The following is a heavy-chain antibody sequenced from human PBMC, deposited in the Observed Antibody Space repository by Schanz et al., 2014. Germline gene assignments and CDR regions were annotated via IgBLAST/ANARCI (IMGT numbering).Heavy chain of an antibody. J-gene: IGHJ4*02. CDR1: GFSVSHSY. CDR2: IYPGGST. Sequence: EVQLVETGGGLIQPGGSLRLSCAASGFSVSHSYMTWVRQSPGKGLEWVSFIYPGGSTYYPDSVKGRFTISRDSSKNTVFLQMNSLRADDTAIYFCARNDYDDVDLSSFYFDHWGQGTLXTVSS. D-gene: IGHD3-22*01. CDR3: ARNDYDDVDLSSFYFDH. V-gene: IGHV3-53*02.